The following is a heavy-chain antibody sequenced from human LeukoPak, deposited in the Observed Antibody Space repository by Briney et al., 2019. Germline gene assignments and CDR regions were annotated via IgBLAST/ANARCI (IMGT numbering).Heavy chain of an antibody. CDR1: GFTFSSYA. Sequence: GGSLTLSCAGSGFTFSSYAMSWVRQAPGQGLEWVSVISDSGDYTSYADSVRGRFTISRDNSRNTLYLQMISLRPEDTAVYYCAKDTSIGKYCTNGVCSPFDYWGQGALVTVSS. CDR3: AKDTSIGKYCTNGVCSPFDY. V-gene: IGHV3-23*01. J-gene: IGHJ4*02. D-gene: IGHD2-8*01. CDR2: ISDSGDYT.